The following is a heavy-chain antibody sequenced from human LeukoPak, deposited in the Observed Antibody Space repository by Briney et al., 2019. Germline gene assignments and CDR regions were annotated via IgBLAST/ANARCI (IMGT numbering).Heavy chain of an antibody. J-gene: IGHJ4*02. V-gene: IGHV3-30*02. CDR1: GFTFSSYG. CDR3: ATYSDRVGATIY. D-gene: IGHD1-26*01. Sequence: PGGSLRLSCAASGFTFSSYGMHWVRQAPGKGLERVAFIRYDGSNKYYADSVKGRFTISRDNSKNTLYLQMNSLRAEDTAVYYCATYSDRVGATIYWGQGTRVTVSS. CDR2: IRYDGSNK.